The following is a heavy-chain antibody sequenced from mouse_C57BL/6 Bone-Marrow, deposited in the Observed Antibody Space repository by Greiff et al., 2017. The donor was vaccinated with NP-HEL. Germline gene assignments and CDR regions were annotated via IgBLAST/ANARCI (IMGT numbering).Heavy chain of an antibody. V-gene: IGHV5-17*01. CDR1: GFTFSDYG. J-gene: IGHJ2*01. Sequence: EVKLMESGGGLVKPGGSLKLSCAASGFTFSDYGMHWVRQAPEKGLEWVAYISSGSSTIYYADTVKGRFTISRDNAKNTLFLQMTTLRSADTALYYCARPGPTPTANFTFGFDDWGQGTTLTVSS. D-gene: IGHD1-2*01. CDR3: ARPGPTPTANFTFGFDD. CDR2: ISSGSSTI.